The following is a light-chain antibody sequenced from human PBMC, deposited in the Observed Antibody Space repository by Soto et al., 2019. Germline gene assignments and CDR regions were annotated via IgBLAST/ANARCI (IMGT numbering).Light chain of an antibody. CDR1: QSISNW. CDR2: DAS. CDR3: QQYSRYSYA. J-gene: IGKJ2*01. Sequence: DIQMTQSPSTLSASVGDRVTITCRASQSISNWLAWYQHKPGKAPKLLIYDASSLESGVPSRFSGCGSGTEFTLTISSLQPDDFATYYCQQYSRYSYAFGQGTKLEMK. V-gene: IGKV1-5*01.